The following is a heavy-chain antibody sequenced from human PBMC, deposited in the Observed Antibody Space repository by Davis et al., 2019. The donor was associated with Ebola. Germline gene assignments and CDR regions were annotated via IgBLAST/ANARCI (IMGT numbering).Heavy chain of an antibody. CDR3: AKPAGYCSGGSCYPYFDY. D-gene: IGHD2-15*01. CDR2: ISGSGGST. V-gene: IGHV3-23*01. J-gene: IGHJ4*02. Sequence: GESLKISCAASGFTFSNYWMHWVRQAPGKGLEWVSAISGSGGSTYYADSVKGRFTISRDNSKNSLYPQMNSLRAEDTAVYYCAKPAGYCSGGSCYPYFDYWGQGTLVTVSS. CDR1: GFTFSNYW.